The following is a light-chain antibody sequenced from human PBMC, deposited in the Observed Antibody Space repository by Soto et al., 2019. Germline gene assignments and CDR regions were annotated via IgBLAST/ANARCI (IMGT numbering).Light chain of an antibody. CDR2: DVS. Sequence: QSALTQPASVSGSPGQSITISCTGTSSDVGGYNYVSWYQHHPGKAPKLMIYDVSNRPSGVSNRFSGSKSGNTASLTISGLLPEDGADYYCCSYTTSNTRQIVFGTGTKVTV. V-gene: IGLV2-14*03. CDR1: SSDVGGYNY. CDR3: CSYTTSNTRQIV. J-gene: IGLJ1*01.